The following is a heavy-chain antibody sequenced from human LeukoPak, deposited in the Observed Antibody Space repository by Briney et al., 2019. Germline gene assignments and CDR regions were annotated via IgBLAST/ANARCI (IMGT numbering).Heavy chain of an antibody. CDR2: IDPSHSYA. J-gene: IGHJ4*02. CDR3: ARPGIAVAGYYFDF. Sequence: GESLRISCKGSGNSFTSYWISWVRQMLDKGLEWMGRIDPSHSYANSSQSFQGHVTISADKSISTAYLQWSSLKASDTAMYDCARPGIAVAGYYFDFWGRGTLVTVSS. CDR1: GNSFTSYW. V-gene: IGHV5-10-1*01. D-gene: IGHD6-19*01.